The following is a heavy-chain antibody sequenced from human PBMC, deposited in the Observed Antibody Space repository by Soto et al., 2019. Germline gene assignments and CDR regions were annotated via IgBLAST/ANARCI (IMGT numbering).Heavy chain of an antibody. Sequence: PSETLSLTCTVSGGSISSGGYYWSWIRQHPGKGLEWIGYIYYSGSTYYNPSLKSRVTISVDTFKNQFSLKLSSVTAADTAVYYCARGRYSGYDTFDYWGQGTLVTVSS. D-gene: IGHD5-12*01. J-gene: IGHJ4*02. CDR1: GGSISSGGYY. CDR3: ARGRYSGYDTFDY. CDR2: IYYSGST. V-gene: IGHV4-31*03.